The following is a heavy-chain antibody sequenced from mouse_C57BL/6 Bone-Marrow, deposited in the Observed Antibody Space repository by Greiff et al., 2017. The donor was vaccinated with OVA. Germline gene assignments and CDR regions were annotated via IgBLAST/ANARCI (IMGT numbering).Heavy chain of an antibody. CDR1: GFSLTSYG. D-gene: IGHD1-1*01. CDR2: IWSGGST. J-gene: IGHJ4*01. CDR3: ARGGGSSPWAMDY. Sequence: QVQLQQSGPGLVQPSQSLSITCTVSGFSLTSYGVHWVRQSPGKGLEWLGVIWSGGSTDYNAAFIPRLSISKDNSKSQVFFTMNSLQAEDTAICYCARGGGSSPWAMDYWGQGTSVTVSS. V-gene: IGHV2-2*01.